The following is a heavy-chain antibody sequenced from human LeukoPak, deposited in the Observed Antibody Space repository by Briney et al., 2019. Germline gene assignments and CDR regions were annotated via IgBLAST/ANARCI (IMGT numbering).Heavy chain of an antibody. CDR3: ARAHSGYDSNFDY. J-gene: IGHJ4*02. CDR2: IIPILGIA. Sequence: ASVKVSCKASGGTFSSYAISWVRQAPGQGLEWMGRIIPILGIANYAQKFQGRVTITADKSTSTAYMELSSLRSEDTAVYYCARAHSGYDSNFDYWGQGTLVTVSS. V-gene: IGHV1-69*04. CDR1: GGTFSSYA. D-gene: IGHD5-12*01.